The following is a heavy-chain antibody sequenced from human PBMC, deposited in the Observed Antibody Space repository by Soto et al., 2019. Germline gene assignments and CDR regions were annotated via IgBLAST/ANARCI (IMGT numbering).Heavy chain of an antibody. V-gene: IGHV4-59*01. CDR3: ARGDYDILTGYYLFDY. J-gene: IGHJ4*02. D-gene: IGHD3-9*01. Sequence: SETLSLTYTVSGGSISSYYWSWIRQPPGKGLEWIGYIYYSGSTNYNPSLKSRVTISVDTSKNQFSLKLSSVTAADTAVYYCARGDYDILTGYYLFDYWGPGTLVTVSS. CDR2: IYYSGST. CDR1: GGSISSYY.